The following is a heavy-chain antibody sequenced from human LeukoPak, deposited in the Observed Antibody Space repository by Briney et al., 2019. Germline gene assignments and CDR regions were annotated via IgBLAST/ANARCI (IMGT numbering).Heavy chain of an antibody. J-gene: IGHJ4*02. Sequence: SVKVSCKASGGTFSSYDISWVRQAPGQGLEWMGRIIPILGIANYAQKFQGRVTITADKSTSTAYMELSSLRSEDTAVYYCASFGYYDSSGYPHWGQGTLVTVSS. CDR1: GGTFSSYD. V-gene: IGHV1-69*04. D-gene: IGHD3-22*01. CDR2: IIPILGIA. CDR3: ASFGYYDSSGYPH.